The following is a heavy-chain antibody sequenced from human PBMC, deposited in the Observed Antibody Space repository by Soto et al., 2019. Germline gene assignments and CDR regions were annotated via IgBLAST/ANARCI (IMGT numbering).Heavy chain of an antibody. CDR3: VRIRYQLPSSVLWLDP. V-gene: IGHV4-34*01. CDR2: INHVGGT. CDR1: GGFLSESY. D-gene: IGHD3-16*01. Sequence: SATLSITCAVYGGFLSESYWTWIRQPPGKGLEWIGEINHVGGTNYNPSLKSRVTMSVDTSQNQFSLRLISVTAADTAMYFCVRIRYQLPSSVLWLDPWGQGTPVTVS. J-gene: IGHJ5*02.